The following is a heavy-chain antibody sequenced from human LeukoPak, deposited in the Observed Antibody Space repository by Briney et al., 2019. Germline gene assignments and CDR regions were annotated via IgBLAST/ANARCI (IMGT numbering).Heavy chain of an antibody. CDR1: GLTVSTNY. J-gene: IGHJ4*02. CDR2: IYSTGST. V-gene: IGHV3-53*01. Sequence: GGSLRLSCAASGLTVSTNYMNWVRQAPGKGLEWVSLIYSTGSTYYADSVKGRFTISRDNSKNTLYLQMNSLTAEDTAVYYCARTFLSGDGYKVGYFDYWGQGTLVTVSS. CDR3: ARTFLSGDGYKVGYFDY. D-gene: IGHD5-24*01.